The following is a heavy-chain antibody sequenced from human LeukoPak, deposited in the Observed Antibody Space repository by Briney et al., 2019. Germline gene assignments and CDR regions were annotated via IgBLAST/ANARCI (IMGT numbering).Heavy chain of an antibody. J-gene: IGHJ4*02. D-gene: IGHD2-2*01. CDR2: IKQDGSEK. CDR1: GFTFSSYW. Sequence: GGSLRLSCAASGFTFSSYWMSWVRRAPGKGLEWVANIKQDGSEKYYVDSVKGRFTISRDNAKNSLYLQMNSLRAEDTAVYYCARLGCSSTSCYEDDYWGQGTLVTVSS. V-gene: IGHV3-7*01. CDR3: ARLGCSSTSCYEDDY.